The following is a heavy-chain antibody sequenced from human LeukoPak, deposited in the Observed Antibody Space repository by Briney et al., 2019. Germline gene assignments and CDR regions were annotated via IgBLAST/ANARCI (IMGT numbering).Heavy chain of an antibody. CDR3: ARDGAYCRSTSCYRFSVDY. V-gene: IGHV3-7*01. CDR2: IKQDGSDK. J-gene: IGHJ4*02. D-gene: IGHD2-2*01. CDR1: RFTFSNYW. Sequence: GGSLRLSCAASRFTFSNYWMSWVRQAPGKGLEWVANIKQDGSDKYYVDSLKGRFTISRDNAENSLFLQMTSLRAEDTAVYYCARDGAYCRSTSCYRFSVDYWGQGILVTVSS.